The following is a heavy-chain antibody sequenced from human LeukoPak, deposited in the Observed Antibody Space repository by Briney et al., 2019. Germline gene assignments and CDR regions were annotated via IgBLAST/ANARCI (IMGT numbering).Heavy chain of an antibody. CDR2: ISGSGDST. CDR3: AKGASVSCYSALDY. CDR1: WFTFRNYA. J-gene: IGHJ4*02. V-gene: IGHV3-23*01. Sequence: GSPRLSFATSWFTFRNYALSGGRPGPGKGLEWVSVISGSGDSTYYADSVKGRFTISRDNSKNTLYLQMNSLGAEDTAVYYCAKGASVSCYSALDYWCQGTLVTVSS. D-gene: IGHD2-15*01.